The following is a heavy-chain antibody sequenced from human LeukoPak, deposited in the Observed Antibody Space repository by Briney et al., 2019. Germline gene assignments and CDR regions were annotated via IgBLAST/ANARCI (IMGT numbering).Heavy chain of an antibody. D-gene: IGHD6-6*01. V-gene: IGHV4-59*11. CDR1: GASISSHY. CDR3: ARVGYSSSTNLYYYYYYMDV. Sequence: SETLSLTCTVSGASISSHYWSWIRQPPGKGLEWIGYIYYSGGTNYNPSLKSRVTISVGTSRNQFSLKLSSVTAADTAVYDCARVGYSSSTNLYYYYYYMDVWGKGTTVTVSS. CDR2: IYYSGGT. J-gene: IGHJ6*03.